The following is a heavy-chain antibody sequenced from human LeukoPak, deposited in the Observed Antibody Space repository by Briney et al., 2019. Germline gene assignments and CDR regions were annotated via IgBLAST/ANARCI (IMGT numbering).Heavy chain of an antibody. CDR2: TTSKTDGRTT. D-gene: IGHD3-10*01. Sequence: KPSETLSLTCTVSGGSISSYYWSWLRQPPGKGLEWVGRTTSKTDGRTTDYAAPVKGRFTISRDDSKNTLYLQMNSLKTEDTAVYYCTTDPGYYGSGSYTYYYYYMDVWGKGTTVTVSS. CDR3: TTDPGYYGSGSYTYYYYYMDV. CDR1: GGSISSYY. J-gene: IGHJ6*03. V-gene: IGHV3-15*01.